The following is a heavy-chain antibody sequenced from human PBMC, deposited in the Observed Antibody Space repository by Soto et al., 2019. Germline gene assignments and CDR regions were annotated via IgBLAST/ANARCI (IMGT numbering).Heavy chain of an antibody. D-gene: IGHD2-2*01. V-gene: IGHV3-23*01. CDR3: ANAVGYCSSTSCYPEGGYFDY. Sequence: HPGGSLRLSCAASGFTFSSYAMSWVRQAPGKGLEWVSAISGSGGSTYYADSVKGRFTISRDNSKNTLYLQMNSLRAEDTAVYYCANAVGYCSSTSCYPEGGYFDYWGQGTLVTVSS. CDR1: GFTFSSYA. J-gene: IGHJ4*02. CDR2: ISGSGGST.